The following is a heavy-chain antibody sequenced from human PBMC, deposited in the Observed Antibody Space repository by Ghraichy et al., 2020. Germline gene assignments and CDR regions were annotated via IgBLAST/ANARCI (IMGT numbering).Heavy chain of an antibody. D-gene: IGHD1-26*01. J-gene: IGHJ4*02. Sequence: GGSLRLSCVDSGFTFSSYWMTWVRQAPGKGLEWVANIKQDGSEEYYVDSVKGRFTISRDNAKNSLYLQMNSLRAEDTAVYYCARERGSRSYDNWGQGTLVTVSS. CDR3: ARERGSRSYDN. CDR1: GFTFSSYW. CDR2: IKQDGSEE. V-gene: IGHV3-7*03.